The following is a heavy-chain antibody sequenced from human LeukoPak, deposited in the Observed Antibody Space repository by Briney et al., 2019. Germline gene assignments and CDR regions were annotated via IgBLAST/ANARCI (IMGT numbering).Heavy chain of an antibody. CDR1: GGSSSSSSYY. V-gene: IGHV4-30-4*08. CDR2: IYYSGST. J-gene: IGHJ4*02. D-gene: IGHD3-3*01. CDR3: ARVRRFLEWGYYFDY. Sequence: SETLSLTCTVSGGSSSSSSYYWSWIRQPPGKGLALIGYIYYSGSTYYNPSLKSRVTISVDTSKNQFSLKLSSVTAADTAVYYCARVRRFLEWGYYFDYWGQGTLVTVSS.